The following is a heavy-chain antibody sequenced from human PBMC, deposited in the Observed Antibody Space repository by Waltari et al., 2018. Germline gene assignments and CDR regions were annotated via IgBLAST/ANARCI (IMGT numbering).Heavy chain of an antibody. CDR1: GLSLSNYA. D-gene: IGHD3-10*01. V-gene: IGHV3-23*01. CDR2: ITGRGGGS. Sequence: EVQLLESGGGLVKPGGSLRLSCVVSGLSLSNYAMGWFRQAPGKGLEWVSAITGRGGGSLYADSVKGRFTISRDLSKNTLYLQINSLRAEDTATYFCAKDYYYAPLYFDHWGQGTLLIVSS. CDR3: AKDYYYAPLYFDH. J-gene: IGHJ4*02.